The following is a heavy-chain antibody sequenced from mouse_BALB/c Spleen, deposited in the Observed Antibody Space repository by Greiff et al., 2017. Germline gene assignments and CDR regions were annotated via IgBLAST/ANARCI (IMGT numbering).Heavy chain of an antibody. CDR2: IDPANGNI. J-gene: IGHJ3*01. CDR1: GFNIKDID. V-gene: IGHV14-3*02. CDR3: ACGDYRWSWFAY. D-gene: IGHD2-14*01. Sequence: DVKLVESGAELVKPGASRKLSCTASGFNIKDIDMHWVKQRPEQGLEWIGRIDPANGNIKYDPKFQGKATITADTSSNTAYLQLSSLTSEDTDVYYCACGDYRWSWFAYWGQGTLVTVSA.